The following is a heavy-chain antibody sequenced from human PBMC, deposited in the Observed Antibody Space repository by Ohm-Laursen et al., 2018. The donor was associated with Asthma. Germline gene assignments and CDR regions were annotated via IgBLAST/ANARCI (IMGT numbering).Heavy chain of an antibody. Sequence: SETLSLTCTVSGGSISSGGYYWSWIRQHPGKGLEWIGYIYYSGSTYYNPSLKSRVTISVDTSKNQFSLKLSSVTAADTAVYYCARVNGYCTGGVCFHFDYWGQGTLVTVSS. J-gene: IGHJ4*02. CDR2: IYYSGST. CDR3: ARVNGYCTGGVCFHFDY. D-gene: IGHD2-8*02. V-gene: IGHV4-31*03. CDR1: GGSISSGGYY.